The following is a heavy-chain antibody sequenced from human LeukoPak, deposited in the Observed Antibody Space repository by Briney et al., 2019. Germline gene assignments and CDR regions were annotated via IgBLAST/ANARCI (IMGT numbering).Heavy chain of an antibody. J-gene: IGHJ5*02. CDR1: GFTFSSYW. D-gene: IGHD3-3*01. CDR2: IKQDGSEK. Sequence: GGSLRLSCAASGFTFSSYWMSWVRQAPGKGLEWVANIKQDGSEKYYVDSVKGRFTISRDNAKNSLYLQMNSLRAEDTAVYYCARDSYDFWSGYYGGYNWFDPWGQGTLVTVSS. V-gene: IGHV3-7*01. CDR3: ARDSYDFWSGYYGGYNWFDP.